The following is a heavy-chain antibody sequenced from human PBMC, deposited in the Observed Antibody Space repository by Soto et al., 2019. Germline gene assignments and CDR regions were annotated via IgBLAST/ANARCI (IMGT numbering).Heavy chain of an antibody. D-gene: IGHD2-2*01. J-gene: IGHJ4*02. CDR1: GGSISSSSYY. CDR3: ARMESDIVVVPAAMPFDY. CDR2: IYYSGST. V-gene: IGHV4-39*01. Sequence: QLQLQESGPGLVKPSETLSLTCTVSGGSISSSSYYWGWIRQPPGKGLEWIGSIYYSGSTYYNPSLKSRVTISVDTSKNQFSLKLSSVTAADTAVYYCARMESDIVVVPAAMPFDYWGQGTLVTVSS.